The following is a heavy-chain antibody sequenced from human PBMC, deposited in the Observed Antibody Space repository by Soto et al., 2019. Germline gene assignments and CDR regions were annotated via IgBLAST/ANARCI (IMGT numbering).Heavy chain of an antibody. V-gene: IGHV1-46*01. Sequence: VASVKVSCKASGYTFTSYYIHWVRQAPGQGLEWMGIFNPTGDTASYAQKLQGRVTMTRDTSTGTAYVELGSLRSEDTAVYYCARGGRIVDTGIGYYYYHAMDVWGQGTTVTVSS. D-gene: IGHD5-18*01. CDR2: FNPTGDTA. CDR1: GYTFTSYY. J-gene: IGHJ6*02. CDR3: ARGGRIVDTGIGYYYYHAMDV.